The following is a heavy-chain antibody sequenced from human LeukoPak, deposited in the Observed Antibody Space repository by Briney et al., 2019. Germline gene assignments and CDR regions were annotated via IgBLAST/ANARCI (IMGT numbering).Heavy chain of an antibody. Sequence: GGSLRLSCAASGFTFSSYGMHWVRQAPGKGLEWVALIWYDGSNKYYADSVKGRFTISRDNSKNTLYLQTNSLRAEDTAVYYCARDWTATLDYWGQGTLVTVSS. CDR1: GFTFSSYG. D-gene: IGHD2-15*01. V-gene: IGHV3-33*01. CDR2: IWYDGSNK. J-gene: IGHJ4*02. CDR3: ARDWTATLDY.